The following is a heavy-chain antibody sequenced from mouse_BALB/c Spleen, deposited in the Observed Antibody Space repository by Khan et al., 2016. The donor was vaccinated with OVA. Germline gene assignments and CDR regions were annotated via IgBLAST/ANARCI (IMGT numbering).Heavy chain of an antibody. CDR1: GYTFSSYY. V-gene: IGHV1S81*02. J-gene: IGHJ3*01. CDR2: INPTNGGT. Sequence: MQLQESGAELVKPGASVKLSCKASGYTFSSYYMYWVKQRPGQGLEWIGGINPTNGGTNFNEKFKTKATLTVDKSSSTAYMQLSSLTSEDSAVYYCTRSGYANPFAYWGQGTLVTVSA. D-gene: IGHD2-10*02. CDR3: TRSGYANPFAY.